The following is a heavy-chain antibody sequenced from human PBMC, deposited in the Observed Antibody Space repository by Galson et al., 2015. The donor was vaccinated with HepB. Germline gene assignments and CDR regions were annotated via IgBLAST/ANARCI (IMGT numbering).Heavy chain of an antibody. V-gene: IGHV1-3*01. CDR3: ARDRGGTGDFDY. J-gene: IGHJ4*02. CDR2: FNAGNGDT. CDR1: GYTFPNYA. Sequence: SVKVSCKATGYTFPNYAMHWVRQAPGQRLEWMGWFNAGNGDTKYSQKFQDRVTLTRDTSASTAYMELSSLTSEDTALYYCARDRGGTGDFDYWGQGTLVTVSS. D-gene: IGHD7-27*01.